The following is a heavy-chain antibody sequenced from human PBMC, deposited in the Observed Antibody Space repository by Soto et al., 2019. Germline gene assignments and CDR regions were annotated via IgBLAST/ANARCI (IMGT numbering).Heavy chain of an antibody. CDR2: ISKDGGNK. Sequence: GGSLRLSCAASGFTFSNSGMHWVRQTAGKGLEWVAVISKDGGNKYYADSVKGRFTISRDNSKNTLYLQMNSLRAEDTAVYYCARGSSSGYYYGLDVWGQGTTVTVSS. CDR3: ARGSSSGYYYGLDV. D-gene: IGHD6-6*01. V-gene: IGHV3-30*03. CDR1: GFTFSNSG. J-gene: IGHJ6*02.